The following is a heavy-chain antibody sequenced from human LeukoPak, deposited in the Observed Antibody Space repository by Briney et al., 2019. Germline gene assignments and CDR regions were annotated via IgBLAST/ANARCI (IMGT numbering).Heavy chain of an antibody. CDR3: AREKKDDAFDI. V-gene: IGHV3-53*01. Sequence: GGSLRLSCAASGFTVSSNYMSWVRQAPGKGLEWVSVIYSGGSTYYADSVKGRFTISRDNSKSTLYIQMNSLRAEDTAVYYCAREKKDDAFDIWGQGTMVTVSS. CDR1: GFTVSSNY. J-gene: IGHJ3*02. CDR2: IYSGGST.